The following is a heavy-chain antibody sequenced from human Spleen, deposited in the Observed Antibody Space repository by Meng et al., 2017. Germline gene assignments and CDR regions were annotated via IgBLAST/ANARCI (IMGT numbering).Heavy chain of an antibody. V-gene: IGHV3-11*04. D-gene: IGHD3-22*01. CDR2: ISSGGDSL. CDR1: GFIFSDYY. Sequence: GESLKISCAASGFIFSDYYMSWIRQVPGTGLEWISYISSGGDSLYYADSMKGRFTICRDNAKNSLYLQMNSLRAEDTAVYYCANPWAITTLNDAFDIWGKGTMVTVSS. J-gene: IGHJ3*02. CDR3: ANPWAITTLNDAFDI.